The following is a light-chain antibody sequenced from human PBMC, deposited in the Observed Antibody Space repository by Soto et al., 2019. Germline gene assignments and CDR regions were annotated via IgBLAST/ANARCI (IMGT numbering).Light chain of an antibody. V-gene: IGKV1-39*01. J-gene: IGKJ4*01. CDR1: QSITSH. CDR3: PQSYRTPLT. CDR2: AAS. Sequence: DIQMTQSPSSLSASVGDRVTITCRASQSITSHLNWYQQKPGKAPKLLIYAASSLQSGVPSRFSGSGSGTEFTLTISSLQPEDFATYFCPQSYRTPLTFGGGTKVEIK.